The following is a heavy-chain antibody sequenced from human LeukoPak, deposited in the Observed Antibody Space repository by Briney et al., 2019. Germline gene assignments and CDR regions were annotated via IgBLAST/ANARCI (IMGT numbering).Heavy chain of an antibody. CDR3: TRGPEWFGVNVDY. D-gene: IGHD3-10*01. CDR1: GYTFTGYY. V-gene: IGHV1-2*02. CDR2: INPNSGGT. J-gene: IGHJ4*02. Sequence: ASVKVSCKASGYTFTGYYMHWVRQAPGQGLEWMGWINPNSGGTKYAQKFQGRVTMTRDMSISTAYMELSRLRSDDTAVYYCTRGPEWFGVNVDYWGQGTLVTVSS.